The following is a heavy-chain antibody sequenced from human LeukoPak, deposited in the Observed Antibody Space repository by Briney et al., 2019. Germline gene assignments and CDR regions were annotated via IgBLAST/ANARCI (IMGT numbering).Heavy chain of an antibody. J-gene: IGHJ6*02. CDR1: GYTFTGYY. Sequence: ASVKVSCKASGYTFTGYYMHWVRQAPGQGLEWMGWINPNSGGTNYAQKFQGRVTMTRDTSISTAYMELSGLRSDDTAVYYCARELPYSSSWYPFIYGMDVWGQGTMVTVSS. CDR3: ARELPYSSSWYPFIYGMDV. V-gene: IGHV1-2*02. D-gene: IGHD6-13*01. CDR2: INPNSGGT.